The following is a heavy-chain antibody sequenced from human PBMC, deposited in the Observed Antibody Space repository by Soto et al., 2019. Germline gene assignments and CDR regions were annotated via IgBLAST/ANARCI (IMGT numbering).Heavy chain of an antibody. CDR1: GYTLTELS. D-gene: IGHD4-4*01. J-gene: IGHJ5*02. Sequence: ASVKVSCKVSGYTLTELSMHWVRQAPGKGLEWMGGFDPEDGETIYAQKFQGRVTMTEDTSTDTAYMKLSSLRSEDTAVYYCARDLARTTRTTFWFDHWGQRTLVTVSS. CDR3: ARDLARTTRTTFWFDH. V-gene: IGHV1-24*01. CDR2: FDPEDGET.